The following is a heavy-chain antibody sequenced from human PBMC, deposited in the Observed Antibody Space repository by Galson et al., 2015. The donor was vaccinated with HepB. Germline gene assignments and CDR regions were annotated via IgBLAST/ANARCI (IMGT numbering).Heavy chain of an antibody. D-gene: IGHD1-26*01. CDR2: IIPIFGTA. Sequence: SVKVSCKASGGTFSSYAISWVRQAPGQGLEWMGGIIPIFGTANYAQKFQGRVTITADESTSTAYMELSSLRSEDSAVYYCARDRGSNGPGDYWGQGTLVTVSS. J-gene: IGHJ4*02. V-gene: IGHV1-69*13. CDR1: GGTFSSYA. CDR3: ARDRGSNGPGDY.